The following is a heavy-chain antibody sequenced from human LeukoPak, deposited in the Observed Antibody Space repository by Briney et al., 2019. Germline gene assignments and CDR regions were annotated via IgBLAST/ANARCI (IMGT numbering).Heavy chain of an antibody. CDR2: IYYSGST. Sequence: PSETLSLTCTVSGGSISSYYWSWIRQPPGKGLEWIGYIYYSGSTYYNPSLKSRVTISVDRSRNQFSLKLSSVTAADTAVYYCARSGSDYGYFDYWGQGTLVTVSS. D-gene: IGHD1-26*01. J-gene: IGHJ4*02. CDR1: GGSISSYY. V-gene: IGHV4-59*12. CDR3: ARSGSDYGYFDY.